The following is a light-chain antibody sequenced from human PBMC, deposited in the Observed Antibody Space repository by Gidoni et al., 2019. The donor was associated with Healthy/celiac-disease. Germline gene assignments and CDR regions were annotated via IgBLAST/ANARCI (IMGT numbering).Light chain of an antibody. CDR3: QQLNSYPLT. CDR2: AAS. J-gene: IGKJ4*01. Sequence: DIQLTQSPSFLSASVGDRVTITCRASQGISSYLAWYQQKPGKAPKLLIYAASTLQSGVPSRFSVSGYGTEFTLTISSLQTEDFATYYCQQLNSYPLTFGGGTKVEIK. V-gene: IGKV1-9*01. CDR1: QGISSY.